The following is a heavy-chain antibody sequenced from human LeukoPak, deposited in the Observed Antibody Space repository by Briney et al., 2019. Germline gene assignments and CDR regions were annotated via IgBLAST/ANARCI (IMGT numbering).Heavy chain of an antibody. Sequence: GGSLRLSCAASGFTLSNNFVTWVRQAPGRGLEWVAFIHIDDITYTIDSVKGRFTISRDNSKNMLYLQMTNVRAEDTAVYYCATPLKGLEFRYYHYMDVWGKGTTVTVS. V-gene: IGHV3-53*01. CDR2: IHIDDIT. J-gene: IGHJ6*03. CDR3: ATPLKGLEFRYYHYMDV. CDR1: GFTLSNNF. D-gene: IGHD1-1*01.